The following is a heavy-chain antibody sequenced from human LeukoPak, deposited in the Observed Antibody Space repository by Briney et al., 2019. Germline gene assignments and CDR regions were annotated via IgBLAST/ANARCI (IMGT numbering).Heavy chain of an antibody. CDR2: ISSNGGST. V-gene: IGHV3-64*01. Sequence: GGSLRLSCAASGFTFSSYAMHWVRQAPGKGLEYVSAISSNGGSTYYANSVKGRFTISRDNSKNTLYLQMGSLRAEDMAVYYCARVGAYGSGSYSNYYYYYMDVWGKGTTVTISS. CDR1: GFTFSSYA. D-gene: IGHD3-10*01. J-gene: IGHJ6*03. CDR3: ARVGAYGSGSYSNYYYYYMDV.